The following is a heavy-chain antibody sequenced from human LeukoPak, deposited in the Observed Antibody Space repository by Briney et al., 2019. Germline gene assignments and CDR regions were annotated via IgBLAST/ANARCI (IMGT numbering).Heavy chain of an antibody. D-gene: IGHD4/OR15-4a*01. V-gene: IGHV3-53*01. CDR3: ARRAGAYSHPYDY. CDR2: IYSDNT. J-gene: IGHJ4*02. CDR1: GFTVSSNS. Sequence: GGSLRLSCTVSGFTVSSNSMSWVRQAPGKGLEWVSFIYSDNTHYSDSVKGRFTISRDNSKNTLYLQMNSLRAEDTVVYYCARRAGAYSHPYDYWGQGTLVTVSS.